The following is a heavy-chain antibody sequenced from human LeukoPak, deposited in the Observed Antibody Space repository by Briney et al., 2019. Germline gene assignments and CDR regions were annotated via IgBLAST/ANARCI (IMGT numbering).Heavy chain of an antibody. CDR1: GDSVSSSSVT. J-gene: IGHJ5*02. CDR2: TYYRSTWYN. V-gene: IGHV6-1*01. Sequence: SQTLSLTCAISGDSVSSSSVTWNWIRQSPSRGLEWLGRTYYRSTWYNDYAVSVRGRITVNPDTSVNQFSLHLNSVTPEDTAVYYCARRLTQYDCFDPWGQGILVTVSS. D-gene: IGHD2-2*01. CDR3: ARRLTQYDCFDP.